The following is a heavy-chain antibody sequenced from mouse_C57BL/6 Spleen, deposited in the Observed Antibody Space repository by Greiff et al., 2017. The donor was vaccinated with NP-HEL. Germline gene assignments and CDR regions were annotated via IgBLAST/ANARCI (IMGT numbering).Heavy chain of an antibody. Sequence: QVQLKQSGAELVRPGASVTLSCKASGYTFTDYEMHWVKQTPVHGLEWIGAIDPETGGPAYNQKFKGKAILTADKSSSTAYMELRSLPSQDSAVYYCTKSPYNDDAKGLFACWGQGTLVTVSA. CDR2: IDPETGGP. CDR1: GYTFTDYE. CDR3: TKSPYNDDAKGLFAC. D-gene: IGHD2-12*01. V-gene: IGHV1-15*01. J-gene: IGHJ3*01.